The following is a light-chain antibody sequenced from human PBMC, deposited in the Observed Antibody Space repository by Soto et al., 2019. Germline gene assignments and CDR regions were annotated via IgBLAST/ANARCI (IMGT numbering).Light chain of an antibody. V-gene: IGKV3-11*01. CDR3: QQHINRLS. CDR1: QSVSNY. Sequence: EIVLTQSPATLSLSPGERATLSCRASQSVSNYLAWYQQKPGQAPRLLIYDASNRATGIPARFSGSGSGTDFTLTMSTIEPEDFAVYYCQQHINRLSFGGGTKVEIK. CDR2: DAS. J-gene: IGKJ4*01.